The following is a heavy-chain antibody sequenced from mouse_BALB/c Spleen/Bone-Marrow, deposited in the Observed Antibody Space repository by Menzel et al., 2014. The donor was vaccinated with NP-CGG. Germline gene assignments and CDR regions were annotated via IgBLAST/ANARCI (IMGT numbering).Heavy chain of an antibody. D-gene: IGHD2-3*01. CDR1: GYTFTSYW. CDR3: ARYDGPAWFAF. V-gene: IGHV1S81*02. Sequence: VQLQESGAELVKPGASVKLSCKASGYTFTSYWIHWVKLRPGHGLEWIGEINPSNGRTNYNEKFKNKATLTVDKSSSTAYIQLSSLTSEDSAVYYCARYDGPAWFAFWGQGTLVIVS. CDR2: INPSNGRT. J-gene: IGHJ3*01.